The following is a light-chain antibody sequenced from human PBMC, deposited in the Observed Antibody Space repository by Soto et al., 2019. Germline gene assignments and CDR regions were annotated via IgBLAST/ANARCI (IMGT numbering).Light chain of an antibody. V-gene: IGKV1-9*01. Sequence: QLTQSPSSLSASVRDRVTITCRASQGISSNLAWYQQKPGRAPKLLIFGASTLQSGVPSRFSGSGSETEFTLTISGLQPDDFATYYCQQFIDGWTFGQGTKVDIK. CDR1: QGISSN. CDR3: QQFIDGWT. CDR2: GAS. J-gene: IGKJ1*01.